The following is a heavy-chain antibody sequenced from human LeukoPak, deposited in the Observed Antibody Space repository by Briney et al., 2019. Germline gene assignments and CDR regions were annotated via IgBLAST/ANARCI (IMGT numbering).Heavy chain of an antibody. Sequence: GGSLRLSCAASGFTFSSHSMNWVRQAPGKGLEWVSSISSSSSYIYYADSVKGRFTISRDNAKNSLYLQMNSLRAEDTAVYYCARLRGYSYGSDFDYWGQGTLVTVSS. CDR1: GFTFSSHS. CDR2: ISSSSSYI. J-gene: IGHJ4*02. V-gene: IGHV3-21*01. CDR3: ARLRGYSYGSDFDY. D-gene: IGHD5-18*01.